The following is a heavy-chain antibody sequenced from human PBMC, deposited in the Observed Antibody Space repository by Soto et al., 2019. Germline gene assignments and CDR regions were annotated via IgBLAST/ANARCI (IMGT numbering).Heavy chain of an antibody. CDR3: ARGPRGYVYYHGMDV. CDR1: GGSISSYY. J-gene: IGHJ6*02. V-gene: IGHV4-4*07. CDR2: IDTSGTT. D-gene: IGHD3-10*01. Sequence: ASETLSLTCTVSGGSISSYYVSWIRQSAGKGLEWIGRIDTSGTTNYNPSLKSRVTMSVDASKNHFSLNMISVTAADTAVYYCARGPRGYVYYHGMDVWGQGTPVTVSS.